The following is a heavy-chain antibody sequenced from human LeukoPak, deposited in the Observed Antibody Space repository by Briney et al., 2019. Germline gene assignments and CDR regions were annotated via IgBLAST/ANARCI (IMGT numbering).Heavy chain of an antibody. J-gene: IGHJ4*02. V-gene: IGHV1-69*06. D-gene: IGHD3-9*01. CDR2: IVPIFGTA. CDR1: GGTFSSYA. CDR3: AMGDILTGYYRRGHFDY. Sequence: GASVKVSCKASGGTFSSYAISWVRQAPGQGLEWMGGIVPIFGTANYAQKFQGRVTITADKSTSTAYMELSSLRSEDTAVYYCAMGDILTGYYRRGHFDYWGQGTLVTVSS.